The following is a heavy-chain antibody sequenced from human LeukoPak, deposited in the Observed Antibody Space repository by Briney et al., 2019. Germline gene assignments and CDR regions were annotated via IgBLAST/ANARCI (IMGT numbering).Heavy chain of an antibody. CDR2: INTNTGNP. V-gene: IGHV7-4-1*02. Sequence: GASVKVSCKASGYTFTSYAMNWVRQAPGQGLEWIEWINTNTGNPTYAQGFTGRFVFSLDTSVSTAYLQISSLKAEDTAVYYCARVVNYYDSSGYFRFDYWGQGTLVTVSS. D-gene: IGHD3-22*01. CDR3: ARVVNYYDSSGYFRFDY. J-gene: IGHJ4*02. CDR1: GYTFTSYA.